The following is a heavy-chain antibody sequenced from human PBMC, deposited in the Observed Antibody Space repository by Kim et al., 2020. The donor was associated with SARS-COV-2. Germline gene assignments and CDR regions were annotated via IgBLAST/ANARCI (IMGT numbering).Heavy chain of an antibody. J-gene: IGHJ4*02. V-gene: IGHV4-59*09. CDR2: GST. D-gene: IGHD2-21*01. CDR3: ARGLWTFDY. Sequence: GSTNYNPPHNSRVNISIDTSKNQFSLRLDSVTAAETAVYYCARGLWTFDYWGQGTLVTVSS.